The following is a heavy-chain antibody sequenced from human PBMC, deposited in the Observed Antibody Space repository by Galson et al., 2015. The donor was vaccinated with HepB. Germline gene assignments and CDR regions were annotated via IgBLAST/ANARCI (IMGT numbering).Heavy chain of an antibody. Sequence: SVKVSCKASGGTFSSYAISWVRQAPGQGLEWMGRIIPILGTANYAQKFQGRVTITADESTSTAYMELSSLRSEDTAVYYCARAKANDYYYDSSGYLSYWGQGTLVTVSS. CDR3: ARAKANDYYYDSSGYLSY. CDR1: GGTFSSYA. V-gene: IGHV1-69*11. D-gene: IGHD3-22*01. J-gene: IGHJ4*02. CDR2: IIPILGTA.